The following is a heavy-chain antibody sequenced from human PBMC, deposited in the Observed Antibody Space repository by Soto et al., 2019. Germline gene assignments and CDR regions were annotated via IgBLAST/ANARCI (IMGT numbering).Heavy chain of an antibody. CDR2: LNTDGSTT. D-gene: IGHD2-8*02. J-gene: IGHJ3*01. Sequence: EVQLVESGGDLVQPGGSLRLSCAASGFTFSTYWMQWVRQAPGKGLVWVSRLNTDGSTTNYADSVRGRFTISRDNAKNTLYLQMNSLRVEDTALYYCARPRHTWSPFDAFDVWGQGTMVTVSS. V-gene: IGHV3-74*01. CDR3: ARPRHTWSPFDAFDV. CDR1: GFTFSTYW.